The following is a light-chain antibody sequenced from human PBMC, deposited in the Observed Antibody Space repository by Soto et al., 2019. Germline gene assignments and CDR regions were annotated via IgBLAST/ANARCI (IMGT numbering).Light chain of an antibody. CDR2: DAS. V-gene: IGKV3-15*01. CDR3: QHYNNWPVT. CDR1: QSVNSN. Sequence: EIVLTQSHSTLSVSPGERATLSCLASQSVNSNLAWYQQKPGQAPRLLIYDASTRATGIPARFSGSGSETEFTLTISSLQSEDFAVYYCQHYNNWPVTFGGGTKVDIK. J-gene: IGKJ4*01.